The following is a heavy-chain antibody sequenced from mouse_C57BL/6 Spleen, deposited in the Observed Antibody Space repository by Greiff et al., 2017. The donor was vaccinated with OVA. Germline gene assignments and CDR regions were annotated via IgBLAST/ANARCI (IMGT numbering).Heavy chain of an antibody. J-gene: IGHJ4*01. Sequence: VQLQQSGPELVKPGASVKMSCKASGYTFTDYNMHWVKQSHGKSLEWIGYINPNNGGPSSNQKFKGKATLTVNQSSSTAYMELRSLTSEDSAVYYCARSAGFYYYGSSPPYAMDYWGQGTSVTVSS. CDR2: INPNNGGP. V-gene: IGHV1-22*01. CDR3: ARSAGFYYYGSSPPYAMDY. CDR1: GYTFTDYN. D-gene: IGHD1-1*01.